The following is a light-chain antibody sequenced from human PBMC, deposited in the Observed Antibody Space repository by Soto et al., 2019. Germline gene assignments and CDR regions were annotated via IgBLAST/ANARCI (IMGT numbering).Light chain of an antibody. CDR1: QRIENY. CDR3: QQTYSTPRT. V-gene: IGKV1-39*01. Sequence: DIQMTQSPSSLSASVGDRVTITCRTSQRIENYLNWYQLKPGKAPNLLIYSVSSLQSVVPSRFSGSGSGTDFTLTISSLRPEDFATYYCQQTYSTPRTFGQGTKVEIK. J-gene: IGKJ1*01. CDR2: SVS.